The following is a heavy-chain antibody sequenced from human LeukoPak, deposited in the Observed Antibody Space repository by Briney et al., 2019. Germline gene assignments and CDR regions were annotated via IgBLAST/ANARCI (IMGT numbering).Heavy chain of an antibody. CDR1: GLTVSSNY. CDR3: AYSSGWYNHPLDY. CDR2: IYSGGST. Sequence: GGSLRLSCAASGLTVSSNYMSWVRQAPGKGLEWVSVIYSGGSTYYADSVKGRFTISRDNSKNTLYLQMNSLRAEGTAVYYCAYSSGWYNHPLDYWGQGTLVTVSS. V-gene: IGHV3-53*01. D-gene: IGHD6-19*01. J-gene: IGHJ4*02.